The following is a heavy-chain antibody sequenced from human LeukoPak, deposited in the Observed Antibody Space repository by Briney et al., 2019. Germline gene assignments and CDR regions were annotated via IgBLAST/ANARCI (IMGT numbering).Heavy chain of an antibody. CDR3: ARTTEGGYTYDYFYYYYMDV. D-gene: IGHD5-18*01. V-gene: IGHV4-59*01. Sequence: SETLSLTCTVSGGSISSYYWSWIRQPPGKGLECIGYIYYSGSTNYNTSLKSRVTISVDTSKNQFSLKLSSVTAADTAVYYCARTTEGGYTYDYFYYYYMDVWGKGTTVTISS. J-gene: IGHJ6*03. CDR2: IYYSGST. CDR1: GGSISSYY.